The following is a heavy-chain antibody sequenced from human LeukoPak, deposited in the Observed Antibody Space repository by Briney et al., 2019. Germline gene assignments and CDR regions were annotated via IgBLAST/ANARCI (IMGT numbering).Heavy chain of an antibody. V-gene: IGHV4-39*01. CDR1: GGSISSSSYY. CDR3: ARQLGYCSSTSCYADKVDY. D-gene: IGHD2-2*01. J-gene: IGHJ4*02. CDR2: IYYSGRT. Sequence: SETLSLTCTVCGGSISSSSYYWRGIREPPGKGLVGMGSIYYSGRTYYNPTLKSRVTMSVDMSKNQFSLKLSSVTAAATAVYYCARQLGYCSSTSCYADKVDYWGQGTLVTVSS.